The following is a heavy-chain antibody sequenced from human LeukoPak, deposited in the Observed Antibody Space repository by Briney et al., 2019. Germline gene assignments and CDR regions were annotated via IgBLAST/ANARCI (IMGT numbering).Heavy chain of an antibody. D-gene: IGHD2-15*01. J-gene: IGHJ5*02. CDR2: IYYSGST. CDR3: ARVVGYCSGGSCYSASPWFDP. V-gene: IGHV4-59*11. CDR1: GGSISSHY. Sequence: SETLSLTCTVSGGSISSHYWSWIRQPPGKGLEGIGYIYYSGSTNYNPSLKSRVTISVDTSKNQFSLKLSSVTAADTAVYYCARVVGYCSGGSCYSASPWFDPWGQGTLVTVSS.